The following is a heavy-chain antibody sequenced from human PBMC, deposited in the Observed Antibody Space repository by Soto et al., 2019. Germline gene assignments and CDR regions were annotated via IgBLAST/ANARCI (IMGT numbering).Heavy chain of an antibody. D-gene: IGHD4-17*01. CDR1: GGSISSSSYY. V-gene: IGHV4-39*01. J-gene: IGHJ6*02. Sequence: SETLSLTCTVSGGSISSSSYYWGWIRQPPGKGLEWIGSIYYSGSTYYNPSLKSRVTISVDTSKNQFSLKLSSVTAADTAVYYCARHKDYGDYLSYYYYYGMDVWGQGTTVTVSS. CDR3: ARHKDYGDYLSYYYYYGMDV. CDR2: IYYSGST.